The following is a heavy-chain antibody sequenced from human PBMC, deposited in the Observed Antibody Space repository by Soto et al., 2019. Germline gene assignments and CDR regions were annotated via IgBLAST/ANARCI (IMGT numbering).Heavy chain of an antibody. V-gene: IGHV3-30*18. D-gene: IGHD3-10*01. CDR1: GFTFSSYG. J-gene: IGHJ6*02. Sequence: GGSLRLSCAASGFTFSSYGMHWVRQAPGKGLEWVAVISYDGSNKYYADSVKGRFTISRDNSNNTLYLQMNSLRAEDTAVYYCAKDHRAGSGSYYSRVGMDVWGQGTTVTVSS. CDR3: AKDHRAGSGSYYSRVGMDV. CDR2: ISYDGSNK.